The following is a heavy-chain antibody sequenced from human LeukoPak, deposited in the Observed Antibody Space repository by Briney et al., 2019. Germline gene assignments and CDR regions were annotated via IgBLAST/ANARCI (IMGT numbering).Heavy chain of an antibody. D-gene: IGHD1-26*01. CDR2: INPNSGGT. J-gene: IGHJ6*02. CDR1: GYTFTGYY. CDR3: ARGSLPPYSYYGMDV. Sequence: ASVKVSRKASGYTFTGYYMHWVRQAPGQGLEWMGWINPNSGGTNYAQKFQGWVTMTRDTSISTAYMELSRLRSDDTAVYYCARGSLPPYSYYGMDVWGQGTTVTVSS. V-gene: IGHV1-2*04.